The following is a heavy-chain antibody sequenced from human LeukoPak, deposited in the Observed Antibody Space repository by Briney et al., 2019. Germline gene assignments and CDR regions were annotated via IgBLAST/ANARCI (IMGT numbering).Heavy chain of an antibody. CDR1: GYNFPSYW. CDR2: IYPYDSET. CDR3: ARRSCGGEWYDFFEI. V-gene: IGHV5-51*01. J-gene: IGHJ3*02. D-gene: IGHD2-21*01. Sequence: WEPLSISCQGTGYNFPSYWIGWVRPMPGKGREWIGMIYPYDSETRYRPSFQGQVTSSVDKSISSAYLQCSSLKAAGTAMYDCARRSCGGEWYDFFEIWGQGTMITVSS.